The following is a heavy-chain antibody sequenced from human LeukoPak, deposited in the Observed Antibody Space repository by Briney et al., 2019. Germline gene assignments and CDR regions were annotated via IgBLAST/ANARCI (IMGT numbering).Heavy chain of an antibody. CDR3: AKVYFGSGSPTDSFHI. V-gene: IGHV3-23*01. CDR2: TSGSGGST. J-gene: IGHJ3*02. Sequence: GGSLRLSCAASGFTFSSYVMNWVRKAPGKGLEWVSGTSGSGGSTYYADSVQGRFTISRDNSKNTLYLLMISLRAEDTAVYYCAKVYFGSGSPTDSFHIWGQGTKVTVSS. CDR1: GFTFSSYV. D-gene: IGHD3-10*01.